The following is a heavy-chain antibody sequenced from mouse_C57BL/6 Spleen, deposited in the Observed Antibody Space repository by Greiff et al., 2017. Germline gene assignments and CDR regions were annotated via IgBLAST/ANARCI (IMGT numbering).Heavy chain of an antibody. J-gene: IGHJ1*03. D-gene: IGHD2-4*01. CDR3: ARGDYDTGWYFDV. CDR1: GFTFSSYG. CDR2: ISSGGSYT. V-gene: IGHV5-6*01. Sequence: EVNVVESGGDLVKPGGSLKLSCAASGFTFSSYGMSWVRQTPDKRLEWVATISSGGSYTYYPDSVKGRFTISRDNAKNTLYLQMSSLKSEDTAMYYCARGDYDTGWYFDVWGTGTTVTVSS.